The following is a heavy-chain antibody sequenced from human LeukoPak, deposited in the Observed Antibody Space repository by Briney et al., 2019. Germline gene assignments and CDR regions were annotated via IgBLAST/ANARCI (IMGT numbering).Heavy chain of an antibody. J-gene: IGHJ3*02. CDR1: GFTFSSYS. V-gene: IGHV3-21*01. Sequence: PGGSLRLSCAASGFTFSSYSMNWVRQAPGKGLEWVSSISSSSSYIYYADSGKGRFTISRDNAKNSLYLQMNSLRAEDTAVYYCARDSGSIVVVPAALRAFDIWGQGTMVTVSS. CDR2: ISSSSSYI. CDR3: ARDSGSIVVVPAALRAFDI. D-gene: IGHD2-2*01.